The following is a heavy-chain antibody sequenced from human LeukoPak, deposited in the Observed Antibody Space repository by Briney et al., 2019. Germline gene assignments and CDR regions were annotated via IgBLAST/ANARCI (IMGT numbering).Heavy chain of an antibody. CDR2: IYYSGST. V-gene: IGHV4-31*03. J-gene: IGHJ5*02. Sequence: SETLSLTCTVSGGSINSGGYYWNWIRQHPGKGLEWIGYIYYSGSTFYNPSLKSRVTMSVDTSKKQFSLKLNSVTAADTAVYYCAREGTSGTHLNWFDPWGQGTLVTVSS. CDR1: GGSINSGGYY. D-gene: IGHD1-1*01. CDR3: AREGTSGTHLNWFDP.